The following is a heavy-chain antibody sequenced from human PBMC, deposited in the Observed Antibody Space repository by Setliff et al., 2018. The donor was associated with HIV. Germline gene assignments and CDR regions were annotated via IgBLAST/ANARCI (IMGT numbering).Heavy chain of an antibody. CDR3: ARPSHVYDDDGPLGY. V-gene: IGHV1-8*01. CDR2: MDPSTGEI. J-gene: IGHJ4*02. CDR1: GYSFTAYD. D-gene: IGHD3-16*01. Sequence: ASVKVSCKTSGYSFTAYDINWVRQATGRGLEWMAWMDPSTGEIGYAQKFQGRPTMTRDSSITTAFMELRGLRSEDTAIYYCARPSHVYDDDGPLGYWGQGTLVTVSS.